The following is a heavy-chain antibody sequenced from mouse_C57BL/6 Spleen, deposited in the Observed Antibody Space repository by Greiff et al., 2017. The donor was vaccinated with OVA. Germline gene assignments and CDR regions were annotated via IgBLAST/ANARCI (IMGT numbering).Heavy chain of an antibody. Sequence: VKLQQPGAELVRPGSSVKLSCKASGYTFTSYWMHWVKQRPIQGLEWIGNIDPSDSETHYNQKFKDKATLTVDKSSSTAYMQLSSLTSEDSAVYYCARYYSNYWYFDVWGTGTTVTVSS. CDR3: ARYYSNYWYFDV. J-gene: IGHJ1*03. CDR2: IDPSDSET. V-gene: IGHV1-52*01. D-gene: IGHD2-5*01. CDR1: GYTFTSYW.